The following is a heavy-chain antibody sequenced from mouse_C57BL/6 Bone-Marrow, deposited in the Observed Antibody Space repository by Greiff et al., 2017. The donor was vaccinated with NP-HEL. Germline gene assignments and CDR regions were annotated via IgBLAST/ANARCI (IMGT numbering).Heavy chain of an antibody. CDR1: GYTFTDYN. D-gene: IGHD1-1*01. CDR3: ARKAYSSFYALDY. J-gene: IGHJ4*01. CDR2: INPNNGGT. V-gene: IGHV1-18*01. Sequence: EVQLQESGPELVKPGASVKIPCKASGYTFTDYNMDWVKQSHGKSLEWIGDINPNNGGTIYNQKFKGKATLTVDKSSSTAYMELRSLTSEDTAVYYCARKAYSSFYALDYWGQGTSVTVSS.